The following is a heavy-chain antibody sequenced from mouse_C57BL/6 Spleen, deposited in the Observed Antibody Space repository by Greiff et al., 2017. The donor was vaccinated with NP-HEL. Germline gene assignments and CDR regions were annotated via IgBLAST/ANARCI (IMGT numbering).Heavy chain of an antibody. Sequence: EVKLQESGPGLAKPSQTLSLTCSVTGYSITSDYWNWIRTFPGNKLEYMGYISYSGSTYYNPSLKSRISITRDTSKNQYYLQLNAVTTEDTATYCCARIYYDYDWYFDVWGTGTTVTVSS. CDR2: ISYSGST. J-gene: IGHJ1*03. CDR1: GYSITSDY. V-gene: IGHV3-8*01. D-gene: IGHD2-4*01. CDR3: ARIYYDYDWYFDV.